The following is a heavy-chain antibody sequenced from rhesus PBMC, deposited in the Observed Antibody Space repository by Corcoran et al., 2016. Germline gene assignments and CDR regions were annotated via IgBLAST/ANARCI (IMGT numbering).Heavy chain of an antibody. J-gene: IGHJ1*01. D-gene: IGHD3S6*01. CDR1: GGSISSSSSY. CDR2: SSYSGSP. CDR3: ARDRLTLRVSEVYFEF. V-gene: IGHV4-122*02. Sequence: QVQLQESGPGLVKPSETLSLTCAVSGGSISSSSSYWSLILPAPGSGLEWLGYSSYSGSPSYNPSLNRRVTISGDTSKNQFSLKLSSVTAADTAVYYCARDRLTLRVSEVYFEFWGQGALVTVSS.